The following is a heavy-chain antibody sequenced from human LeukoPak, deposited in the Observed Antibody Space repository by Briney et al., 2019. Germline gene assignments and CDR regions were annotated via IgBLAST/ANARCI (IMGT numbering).Heavy chain of an antibody. J-gene: IGHJ4*02. D-gene: IGHD4-17*01. CDR1: GYTFTNYH. Sequence: ASVRVSCKASGYTFTNYHINWVRQASGRGLEWMGWMNPNNGDSGYAQNLQGRATITTDTSISTAYMELRILRSDDTAVYFCARTTSMTASGYDYWGQGTLVTVSS. CDR3: ARTTSMTASGYDY. CDR2: MNPNNGDS. V-gene: IGHV1-8*03.